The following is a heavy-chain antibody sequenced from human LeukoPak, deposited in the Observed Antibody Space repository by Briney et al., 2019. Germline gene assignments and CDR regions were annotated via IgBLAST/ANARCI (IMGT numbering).Heavy chain of an antibody. CDR1: GGSISSGSYY. D-gene: IGHD4-17*01. CDR2: IYTSGST. CDR3: ARDHMGDYSGTD. Sequence: PSETLSLTCTVSGGSISSGSYYWSWIRQPAGKGLEWIGRIYTSGSTNYNPSLKSRVTISVDTSKNQFSLKLSSVTAADTAVYYCARDHMGDYSGTDWGQGTLVTVSS. J-gene: IGHJ4*02. V-gene: IGHV4-61*02.